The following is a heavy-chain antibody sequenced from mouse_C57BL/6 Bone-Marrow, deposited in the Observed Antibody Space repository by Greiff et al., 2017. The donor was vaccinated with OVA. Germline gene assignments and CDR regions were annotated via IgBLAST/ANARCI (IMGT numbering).Heavy chain of an antibody. CDR3: TRDYCDAY. D-gene: IGHD2-4*01. V-gene: IGHV1-5*01. Sequence: VQLQESGTVLARPGASVKMSCKTSGYTFPSSWMHWVKQRPGQGLEWIGAIYPGNSDTSYNQKFKGKANLTAITSACTAYMELSSLTNEDSAVYYCTRDYCDAYWGQGTLVTVSA. J-gene: IGHJ3*01. CDR1: GYTFPSSW. CDR2: IYPGNSDT.